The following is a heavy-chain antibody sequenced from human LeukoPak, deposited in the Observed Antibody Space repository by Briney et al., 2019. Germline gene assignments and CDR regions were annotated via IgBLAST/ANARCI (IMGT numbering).Heavy chain of an antibody. CDR3: ARDLGATRYFDY. CDR2: ISYDGSNK. J-gene: IGHJ4*02. V-gene: IGHV3-30*04. CDR1: GFTFSSYA. Sequence: GGSLRLSCAASGFTFSSYAMHWVRQAPGKGLEWVAVISYDGSNKYYADSVKGRFTISRDNSKNTLYLQMNSLRAEGTAVYYCARDLGATRYFDYWGQGTLVTVSS.